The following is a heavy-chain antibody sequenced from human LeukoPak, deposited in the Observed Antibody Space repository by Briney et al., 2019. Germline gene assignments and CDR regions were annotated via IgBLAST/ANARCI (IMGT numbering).Heavy chain of an antibody. CDR2: INSDGSST. V-gene: IGHV3-74*01. Sequence: GGSLRLSCAASGFTFSGYWMHWVRQAPGKGLVWVSRINSDGSSTSYADSAKGRFTISRDNAKNTLYLQMNSLRAEDTAVYYCARDRIWAPVGIDYWGQGTLVTVSS. D-gene: IGHD2/OR15-2a*01. CDR1: GFTFSGYW. CDR3: ARDRIWAPVGIDY. J-gene: IGHJ4*02.